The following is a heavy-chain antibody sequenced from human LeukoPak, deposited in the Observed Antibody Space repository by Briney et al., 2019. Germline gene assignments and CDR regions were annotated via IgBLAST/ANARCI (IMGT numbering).Heavy chain of an antibody. V-gene: IGHV4-59*01. D-gene: IGHD2-8*02. J-gene: IGHJ6*03. CDR1: GGSISSYY. CDR3: ARGLVDFRLPYYYYMDV. CDR2: IYYSGST. Sequence: PSETLSLTCTVSGGSISSYYWSWIRQPPGKGLEWIGYIYYSGSTNYNPSLKSRVTISVDTSQNQFSLKLNSVTAADTAVYYCARGLVDFRLPYYYYMDVWGKGTTVTVSS.